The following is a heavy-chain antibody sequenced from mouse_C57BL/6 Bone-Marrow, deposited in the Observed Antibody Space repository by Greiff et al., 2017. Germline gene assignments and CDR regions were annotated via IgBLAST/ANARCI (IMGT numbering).Heavy chain of an antibody. V-gene: IGHV1-55*01. J-gene: IGHJ2*01. Sequence: VQLQQPGAELVKPGASVKMSCKASGYTFTSYWITWVKQRPGQGLEWIGDFYPGSGSTNYNEKFTSKATLTVDTSSSTAYMQLSSRTSEDSAVYYCARSSGDVRYYFDYWGQGTTLTVSS. CDR3: ARSSGDVRYYFDY. CDR1: GYTFTSYW. D-gene: IGHD3-3*01. CDR2: FYPGSGST.